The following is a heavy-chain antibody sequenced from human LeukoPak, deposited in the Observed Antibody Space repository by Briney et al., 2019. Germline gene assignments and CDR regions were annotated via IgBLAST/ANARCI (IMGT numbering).Heavy chain of an antibody. CDR2: IYTSGTT. CDR3: ARGPNVVVTAIPIDY. CDR1: GGSISSYY. Sequence: SETLSLTCAVSGGSISSYYWSWIRQPAGKGLEWIGRIYTSGTTNYNPSLRSRVTMSVDTSKNQFSLKLSSVTAADTAVYYCARGPNVVVTAIPIDYWGQGILVTVSS. J-gene: IGHJ4*02. D-gene: IGHD2-21*02. V-gene: IGHV4-4*07.